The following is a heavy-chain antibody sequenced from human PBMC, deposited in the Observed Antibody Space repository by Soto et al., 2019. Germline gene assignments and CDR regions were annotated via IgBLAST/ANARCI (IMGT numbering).Heavy chain of an antibody. D-gene: IGHD6-19*01. J-gene: IGHJ6*02. V-gene: IGHV3-7*01. CDR2: IKQDGSEK. Sequence: HPGGSLRLSCAASGFTFSSYWMSWVRQAPGKGLEWVANIKQDGSEKYYVDSVKGRFTISRDNAKNSLYLQMNSLRAEDTAVYYCARVPVSGWRYYYYYYGMDVWGQGTTVTSP. CDR3: ARVPVSGWRYYYYYYGMDV. CDR1: GFTFSSYW.